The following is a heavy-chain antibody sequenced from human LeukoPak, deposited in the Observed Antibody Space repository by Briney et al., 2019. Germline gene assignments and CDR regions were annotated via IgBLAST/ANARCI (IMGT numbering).Heavy chain of an antibody. D-gene: IGHD3-3*01. CDR1: GFTVSSNY. CDR3: AASPPFLTIFGVDTAAANY. Sequence: QSGGSLRLSCAASGFTVSSNYMSWVRQAPGKGLEWVSVIYSGGSTYYADSVKGRFTISRDNSKNTLYLQMNSLRAEDTAVYYCAASPPFLTIFGVDTAAANYWGQGTLVTVSS. CDR2: IYSGGST. V-gene: IGHV3-66*01. J-gene: IGHJ4*02.